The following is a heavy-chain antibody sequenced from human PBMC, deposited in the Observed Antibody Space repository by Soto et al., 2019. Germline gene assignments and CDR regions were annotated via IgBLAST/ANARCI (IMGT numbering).Heavy chain of an antibody. D-gene: IGHD2-8*01. J-gene: IGHJ6*02. CDR1: GGSITSSY. Sequence: SETLSLTCTVSGGSITSSYWSWIRQPAGKGLEWIGRIYTSGSTNYNPSLKSRVTMSVDTSKNQFSLKLSSVTAADTAVYYCARDQRVYASHYYYGMDVWGQGTTVTVSS. CDR2: IYTSGST. V-gene: IGHV4-4*07. CDR3: ARDQRVYASHYYYGMDV.